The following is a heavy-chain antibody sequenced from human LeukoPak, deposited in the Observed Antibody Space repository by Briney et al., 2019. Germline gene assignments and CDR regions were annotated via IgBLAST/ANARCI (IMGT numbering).Heavy chain of an antibody. Sequence: PGGSLRLSCAASGFTFSTYSVNWVRQAPGKGLEWVSSISSTSNYIYYADSVKGRFTISRDNAKNSLYLQMNSLRAKDTAVYYCARDEGYFQHWGQGTLVTVSS. CDR1: GFTFSTYS. J-gene: IGHJ1*01. V-gene: IGHV3-21*01. CDR2: ISSTSNYI. CDR3: ARDEGYFQH.